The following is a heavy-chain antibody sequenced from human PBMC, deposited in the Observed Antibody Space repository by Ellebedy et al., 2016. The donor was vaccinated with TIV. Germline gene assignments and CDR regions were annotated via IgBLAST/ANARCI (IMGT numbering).Heavy chain of an antibody. V-gene: IGHV3-23*01. D-gene: IGHD6-19*01. CDR1: GFTFSSYA. CDR3: AKGPAAVAGCY. J-gene: IGHJ4*02. Sequence: GESLKISCAASGFTFSSYAMSWVRQAPGKGLEWISGVSGSGAGTFYADSVKGRFTISRDNSKNTLYLQMNSLRAEDTAVYYCAKGPAAVAGCYWGQGTLVTVSS. CDR2: VSGSGAGT.